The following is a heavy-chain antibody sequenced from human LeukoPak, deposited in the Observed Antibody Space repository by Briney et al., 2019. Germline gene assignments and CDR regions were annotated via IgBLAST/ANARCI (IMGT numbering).Heavy chain of an antibody. Sequence: AGGSLRLSCAASGFTFSSYSMNWVRQAPGKGLEWVASISTSSSYIYYADSLKGRFTISRDNAKNSLYLQMNSLRAEDTALYYCARDRGDYWGQGTLVTVSS. J-gene: IGHJ4*02. CDR1: GFTFSSYS. V-gene: IGHV3-21*01. CDR3: ARDRGDY. CDR2: ISTSSSYI.